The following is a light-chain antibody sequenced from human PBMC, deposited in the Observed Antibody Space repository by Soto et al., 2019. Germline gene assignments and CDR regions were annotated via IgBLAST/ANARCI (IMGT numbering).Light chain of an antibody. V-gene: IGLV2-14*01. J-gene: IGLJ1*01. CDR1: SSDVGGYNY. Sequence: QSALTQPASVSGSPRHSITISCTGASSDVGGYNYVSWYQQHPGKAPKLMIYDVSNRPSGVSNRFSGSKSGNTASLTISGLQPEDEADYYCSSYTSSITSVFGTGTKVTVL. CDR3: SSYTSSITSV. CDR2: DVS.